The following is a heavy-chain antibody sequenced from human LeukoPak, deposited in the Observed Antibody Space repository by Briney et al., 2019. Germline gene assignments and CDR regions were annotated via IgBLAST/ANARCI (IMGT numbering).Heavy chain of an antibody. D-gene: IGHD2-2*01. J-gene: IGHJ4*02. Sequence: GESLKISCKASGYSSSSYWIGWVRQMPGKGLELMGIIYPGDSDTRYTPSFQGQVTISADKSITTAYLQWSSLQASDTAMYYCARSLSPAAVALDYWGQGALVTVSS. CDR2: IYPGDSDT. CDR3: ARSLSPAAVALDY. CDR1: GYSSSSYW. V-gene: IGHV5-51*01.